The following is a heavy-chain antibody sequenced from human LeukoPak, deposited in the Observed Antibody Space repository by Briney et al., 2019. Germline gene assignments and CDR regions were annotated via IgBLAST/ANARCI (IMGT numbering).Heavy chain of an antibody. V-gene: IGHV4-59*12. CDR3: ARDRKDSSYYHYGMDV. CDR1: GGSISSYY. J-gene: IGHJ6*02. D-gene: IGHD6-13*01. CDR2: IYYSGST. Sequence: SETLSLTCTVSGGSISSYYWSWIRQPPGKGLEWIGYIYYSGSTNYNPSLKSRVTISVDTSKNQFSLKLSSVTAADTAVYYCARDRKDSSYYHYGMDVWGQGTTVTVSS.